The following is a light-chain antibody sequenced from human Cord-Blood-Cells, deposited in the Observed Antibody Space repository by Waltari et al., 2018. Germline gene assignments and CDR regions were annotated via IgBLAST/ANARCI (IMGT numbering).Light chain of an antibody. J-gene: IGLJ1*01. CDR1: NIGSKS. V-gene: IGLV3-21*04. Sequence: SYVLTQPPSVSVAPGKTARITCGGYNIGSKSVHGYQQKPGQAPVLVIYYDSDRPSGIPERFSGSNSGNTATLTISRVEAGDEADYYCQVWDSSSDHYVFGTGTKVTVL. CDR3: QVWDSSSDHYV. CDR2: YDS.